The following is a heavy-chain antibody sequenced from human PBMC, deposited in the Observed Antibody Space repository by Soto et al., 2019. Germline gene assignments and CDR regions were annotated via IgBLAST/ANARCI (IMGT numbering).Heavy chain of an antibody. CDR3: AREFAVKTLLNSGSLHFDY. D-gene: IGHD1-26*01. V-gene: IGHV1-2*07. CDR1: GYTFTDHY. CDR2: INTKTGAS. Sequence: ASVKVSCKASGYTFTDHYVHWVRQAPGQGLEWMGWINTKTGASKYVHKFQGRVTMTRDTSISTAYMELSRLRSDDTAVYHCAREFAVKTLLNSGSLHFDYWGQGTLVTVSS. J-gene: IGHJ4*02.